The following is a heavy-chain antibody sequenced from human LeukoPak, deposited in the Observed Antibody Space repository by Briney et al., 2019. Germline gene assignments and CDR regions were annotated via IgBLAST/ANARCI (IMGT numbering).Heavy chain of an antibody. V-gene: IGHV4-34*01. CDR2: INHRGST. D-gene: IGHD4-17*01. J-gene: IGHJ3*02. Sequence: PSETLSLTCAVYGGSLSGYYWTWIRQPPGKGLEWIGEINHRGSTNYNPSLKSRVTISVDTSKNEFSLKLSSVTAADTAVYYCARTTTVTTSAFDIWGQGTMVTVSS. CDR3: ARTTTVTTSAFDI. CDR1: GGSLSGYY.